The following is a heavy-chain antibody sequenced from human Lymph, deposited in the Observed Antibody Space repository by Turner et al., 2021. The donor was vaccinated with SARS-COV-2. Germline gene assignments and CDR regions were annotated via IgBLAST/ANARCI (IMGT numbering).Heavy chain of an antibody. CDR3: ARDLGPLAFDI. Sequence: EVQLVETGGGLIQLGGSLRLSCAASGFTDSSNYMSWVRQAPGKGLEWVSVIYIGGTTYYADSVKGRFTISRDNSKNTLYLQMNSLRAEDTAVYYCARDLGPLAFDIWGQGTMVTVSS. J-gene: IGHJ3*02. CDR2: IYIGGTT. V-gene: IGHV3-53*02. CDR1: GFTDSSNY.